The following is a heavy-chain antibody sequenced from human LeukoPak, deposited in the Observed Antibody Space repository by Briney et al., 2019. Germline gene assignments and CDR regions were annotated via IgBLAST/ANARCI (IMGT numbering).Heavy chain of an antibody. CDR2: INQDGGEI. J-gene: IGHJ5*02. D-gene: IGHD3-10*01. Sequence: GSLRLSCAASGFTFSSSWMTWVRQAPGKGLEWVASINQDGGEIHYVDSVKGRFTISRDNAKNSLYLQMNSPTAEDTAVHYCVRAHHPGGWFDPWGQGTLVTVSS. V-gene: IGHV3-7*04. CDR1: GFTFSSSW. CDR3: VRAHHPGGWFDP.